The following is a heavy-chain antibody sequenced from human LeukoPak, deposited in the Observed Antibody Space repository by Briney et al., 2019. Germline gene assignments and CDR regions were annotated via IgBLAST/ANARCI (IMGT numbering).Heavy chain of an antibody. Sequence: SETLSLTCTVSGGSISSGDYYWSWIRQPPGKGLEWIGYIYYSGSTYYNPSLKSRVTISVDTSKNQFSLQLNSVTPEDTAVYYCARALVGELRYFDYWGQGTLVTVSS. CDR1: GGSISSGDYY. CDR3: ARALVGELRYFDY. D-gene: IGHD1-26*01. V-gene: IGHV4-30-4*01. CDR2: IYYSGST. J-gene: IGHJ4*02.